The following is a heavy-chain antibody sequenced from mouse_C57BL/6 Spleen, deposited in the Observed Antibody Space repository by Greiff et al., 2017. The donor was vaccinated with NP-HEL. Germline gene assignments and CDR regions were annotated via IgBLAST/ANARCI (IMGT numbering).Heavy chain of an antibody. J-gene: IGHJ3*01. CDR3: ARGGSTMVTTKAWFAY. D-gene: IGHD2-2*01. Sequence: EVHRVESGGGLVKPGGSLKLSCAASGFTFSSYAMSWVRQTPEKRLEWVATISDGGSYTYYPDNVKGRFTISRDNAKNNLYLQMSHLKSEDTAMYYCARGGSTMVTTKAWFAYWGQGTLVTVSA. CDR2: ISDGGSYT. CDR1: GFTFSSYA. V-gene: IGHV5-4*01.